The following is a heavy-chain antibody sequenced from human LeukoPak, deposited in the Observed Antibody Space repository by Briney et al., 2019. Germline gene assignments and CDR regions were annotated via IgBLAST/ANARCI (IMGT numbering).Heavy chain of an antibody. CDR2: IYYSGST. Sequence: KPSETLSLTCTVSGGSISSSSYYWGWIRQPPGKGLEWIGSIYYSGSTYYNPSLKSRVTISVDTSKNQFSLKLSSVTAADTAVYYCARRGGSYYSASYYYYYMDVWGKGTTVTVSS. J-gene: IGHJ6*03. CDR3: ARRGGSYYSASYYYYYMDV. CDR1: GGSISSSSYY. D-gene: IGHD1-26*01. V-gene: IGHV4-39*01.